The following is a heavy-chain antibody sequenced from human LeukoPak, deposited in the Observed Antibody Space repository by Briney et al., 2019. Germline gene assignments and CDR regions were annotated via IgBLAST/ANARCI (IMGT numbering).Heavy chain of an antibody. V-gene: IGHV3-53*01. CDR3: ARGQYASGAFDF. Sequence: GSLRLSCAASGFTVNSYYMSWVRQAPGKGLEWVSVIYSGGSTIYADSVKGRFTISRDNAKNTLYLQMNSLRAEDTAAYYCARGQYASGAFDFWGQGTMVTVSS. J-gene: IGHJ3*01. CDR1: GFTVNSYY. CDR2: IYSGGST.